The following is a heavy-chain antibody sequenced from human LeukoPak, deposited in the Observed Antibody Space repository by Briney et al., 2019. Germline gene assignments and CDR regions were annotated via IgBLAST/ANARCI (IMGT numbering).Heavy chain of an antibody. CDR3: ARRIVDYYDSSGYSWDY. V-gene: IGHV5-51*01. D-gene: IGHD3-22*01. CDR1: GYSFTNYW. J-gene: IGHJ4*02. CDR2: IYPGDSDT. Sequence: GESLKISCKGSGYSFTNYWIGWVRQMPGKGLEWMGIIYPGDSDTRYSPSFQGQVTISADKSISTAYLQWSSLKASDTAMYYCARRIVDYYDSSGYSWDYWGQGTLVTVSS.